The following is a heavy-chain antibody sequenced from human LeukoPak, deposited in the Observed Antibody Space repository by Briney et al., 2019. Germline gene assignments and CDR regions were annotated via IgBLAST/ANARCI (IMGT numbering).Heavy chain of an antibody. V-gene: IGHV1-24*01. CDR1: GYTLTELS. D-gene: IGHD3-10*01. CDR3: ATGGTYYYGNTTYHTSDY. J-gene: IGHJ4*02. CDR2: FDPEDGET. Sequence: ASVKVSCKVSGYTLTELSIHWVRLAPGERLEWMGGFDPEDGETIYAQKFQGRVTMTEDTSTYTANMELSSLRSDDTAVYYCATGGTYYYGNTTYHTSDYWGQGTLLTVSS.